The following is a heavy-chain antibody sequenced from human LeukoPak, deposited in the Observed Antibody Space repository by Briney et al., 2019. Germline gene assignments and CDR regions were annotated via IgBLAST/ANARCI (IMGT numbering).Heavy chain of an antibody. CDR2: ISGSADST. D-gene: IGHD3-9*01. V-gene: IGHV3-23*01. Sequence: GGSLRLSCAASGFTYSTYAMSWVRQAPGKGLEWVSSISGSADSTYYADSVKGRFTISRDNSKNTLYLQMNSLRAEDTALYYCARDGPQQVDWLVGYFDYWGQGTLVTVSS. J-gene: IGHJ4*02. CDR1: GFTYSTYA. CDR3: ARDGPQQVDWLVGYFDY.